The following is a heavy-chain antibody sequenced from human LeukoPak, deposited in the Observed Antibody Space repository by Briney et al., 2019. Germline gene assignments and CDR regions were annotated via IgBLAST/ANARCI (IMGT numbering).Heavy chain of an antibody. Sequence: ASVKVSCKASGYTFSSFGISWVRQAPGQGLEWMGWIAVYNGNTNYAQKLQGRVTMTTDTSTSTAYMELRSLRSDDTAVYYCSIGYDFWSGHPLAFDIWGQGTMVTVSS. J-gene: IGHJ3*02. CDR2: IAVYNGNT. CDR1: GYTFSSFG. CDR3: SIGYDFWSGHPLAFDI. D-gene: IGHD3-3*01. V-gene: IGHV1-18*01.